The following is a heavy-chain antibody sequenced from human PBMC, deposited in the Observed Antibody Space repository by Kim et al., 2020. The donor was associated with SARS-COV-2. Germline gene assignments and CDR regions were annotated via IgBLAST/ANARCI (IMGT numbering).Heavy chain of an antibody. Sequence: GGSLRLSCAASGFTFSSYEMNWVRQAPGKGLEWVSYISSSGSTIYYADSVKGRFTISRDNAKNSLYLQMNSLRAEDTAVYYCARDLFTWDYKEGRSDYWGQGTLVTVSS. J-gene: IGHJ4*02. D-gene: IGHD4-4*01. V-gene: IGHV3-48*03. CDR2: ISSSGSTI. CDR3: ARDLFTWDYKEGRSDY. CDR1: GFTFSSYE.